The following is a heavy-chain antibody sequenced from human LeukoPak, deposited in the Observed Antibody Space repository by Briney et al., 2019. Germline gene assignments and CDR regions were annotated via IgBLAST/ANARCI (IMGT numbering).Heavy chain of an antibody. Sequence: GGSLRLSCAASGFTVSSDYMSWVGQAPGRGLEWVSVIGRSGGGTYYADSVKVRFPISRDNSKNTLYLQMNSLRAEDTAVYYSGKVHGYPSNYYGMDVWGQGTTVTVSS. CDR1: GFTVSSDY. D-gene: IGHD5-18*01. CDR3: GKVHGYPSNYYGMDV. CDR2: IGRSGGGT. V-gene: IGHV3-23*01. J-gene: IGHJ6*02.